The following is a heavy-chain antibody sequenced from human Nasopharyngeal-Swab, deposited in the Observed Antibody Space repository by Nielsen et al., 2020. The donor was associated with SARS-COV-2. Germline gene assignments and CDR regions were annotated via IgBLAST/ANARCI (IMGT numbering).Heavy chain of an antibody. V-gene: IGHV1-46*01. CDR1: GYTFTSYY. D-gene: IGHD3-9*01. Sequence: ASVKVSCKASGYTFTSYYMHWVRQAPGQGLEWMGIINPSGGSTSYAQKFQGRVTMTRDTSTSTVYMELSSLRAEDTAVYYCARVAGITIFTDTTFDYWGQGTLVTVSS. CDR2: INPSGGST. CDR3: ARVAGITIFTDTTFDY. J-gene: IGHJ4*02.